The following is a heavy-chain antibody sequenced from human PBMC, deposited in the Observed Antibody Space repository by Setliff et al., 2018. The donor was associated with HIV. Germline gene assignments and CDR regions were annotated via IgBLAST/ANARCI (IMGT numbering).Heavy chain of an antibody. CDR2: IYYSGST. D-gene: IGHD3-22*01. Sequence: SETLSLTCTVSGGSISSYYWSWIRQPPGKGLGWMGYIYYSGSTNYNPSLNGRVTISVDTSNKNQFSLKLSSVTAADTAVYYCASGIVVGIYFQHWGQGTLVTVSS. CDR1: GGSISSYY. CDR3: ASGIVVGIYFQH. J-gene: IGHJ1*01. V-gene: IGHV4-59*01.